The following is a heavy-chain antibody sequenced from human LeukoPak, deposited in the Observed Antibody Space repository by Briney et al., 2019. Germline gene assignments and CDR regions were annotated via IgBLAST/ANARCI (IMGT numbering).Heavy chain of an antibody. CDR2: INPNNGAT. V-gene: IGHV1-2*02. CDR1: GYTLTDYH. CDR3: ARGGVNFGGAYYMDV. D-gene: IGHD3-16*01. Sequence: ASVKVSCKASGYTLTDYHIHWVRQAPGQGLEWMGWINPNNGATNYPQKFQGRVTMTRDTAISTAYMELSRLRSDDTAVYYCARGGVNFGGAYYMDVWGKGTTVTVSS. J-gene: IGHJ6*03.